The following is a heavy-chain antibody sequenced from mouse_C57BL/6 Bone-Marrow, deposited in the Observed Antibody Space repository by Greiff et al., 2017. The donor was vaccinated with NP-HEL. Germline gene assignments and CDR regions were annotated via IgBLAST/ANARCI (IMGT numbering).Heavy chain of an antibody. CDR2: FYPGSGSI. CDR3: ARQLTGKAWFAY. Sequence: VQLQQSGAELVKPGASVKLSCKASGYTFTEYTIHWVKQRSGQGLEWIGWFYPGSGSIKYNEKFKDKATLTADKSSSTVYMEISRLTSEDAAVYFCARQLTGKAWFAYWGKGTLVTVSA. V-gene: IGHV1-62-2*01. J-gene: IGHJ3*01. D-gene: IGHD4-1*01. CDR1: GYTFTEYT.